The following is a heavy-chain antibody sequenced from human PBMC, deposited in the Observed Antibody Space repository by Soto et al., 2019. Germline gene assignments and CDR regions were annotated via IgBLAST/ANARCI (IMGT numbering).Heavy chain of an antibody. CDR2: ISYDGSNK. CDR1: GFTFSSYG. J-gene: IGHJ4*02. D-gene: IGHD6-19*01. V-gene: IGHV3-30*18. Sequence: QVQLVESGGGVVQPGTSLRLSCAASGFTFSSYGMHWVRQAPGKGLQWVAVISYDGSNKYYADSVKGRFTISRDNSKNTVYLQMNSLRAEDTAVYYCAKVRSSGWGYFEYRGQGTLVTVSS. CDR3: AKVRSSGWGYFEY.